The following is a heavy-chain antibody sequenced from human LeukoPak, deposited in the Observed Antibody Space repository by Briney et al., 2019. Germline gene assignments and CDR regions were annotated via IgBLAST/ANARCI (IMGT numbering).Heavy chain of an antibody. CDR1: GFTFSSYA. D-gene: IGHD2-8*01. V-gene: IGHV3-30*04. Sequence: GGSLRLSCAASGFTFSSYAMHWVRQAPGKGLEWVAVISYDGSNKYYADSVKGRFTISRDNSKNTLYLQMNSLRAEDTAVYYCAKDRCSNGVGCYYYYMDVWGKGTTVTISS. CDR3: AKDRCSNGVGCYYYYMDV. CDR2: ISYDGSNK. J-gene: IGHJ6*03.